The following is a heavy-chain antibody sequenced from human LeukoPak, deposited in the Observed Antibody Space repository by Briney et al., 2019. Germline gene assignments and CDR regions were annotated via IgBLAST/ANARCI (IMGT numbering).Heavy chain of an antibody. J-gene: IGHJ1*01. V-gene: IGHV1-18*01. CDR3: ARDHAYYYDSSGYEQYFQH. CDR1: GYTFTSYG. Sequence: EASVKVSCKASGYTFTSYGISWVRQAPGQGLEWMGWISAYNGNTNYAQKLQGRVTMTTDTSTSTAYMELRSLRSDDTAVYYCARDHAYYYDSSGYEQYFQHWGQGTLVTVFS. D-gene: IGHD3-22*01. CDR2: ISAYNGNT.